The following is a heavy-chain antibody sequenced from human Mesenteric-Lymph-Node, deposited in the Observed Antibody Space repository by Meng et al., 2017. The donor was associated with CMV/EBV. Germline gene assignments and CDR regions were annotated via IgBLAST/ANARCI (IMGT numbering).Heavy chain of an antibody. CDR2: ISGSGSTT. CDR3: AKDMWEYQLPDGS. CDR1: GFTFRSYA. V-gene: IGHV3-23*01. D-gene: IGHD2-2*01. J-gene: IGHJ5*02. Sequence: GESLKISCAASGFTFRSYAMSWVRQAPGKGLDWVAGISGSGSTTKYAASVEGRFTISRDNSKDTLFLQMNSLRVEDTALYYCAKDMWEYQLPDGSWGQGTLGTVSS.